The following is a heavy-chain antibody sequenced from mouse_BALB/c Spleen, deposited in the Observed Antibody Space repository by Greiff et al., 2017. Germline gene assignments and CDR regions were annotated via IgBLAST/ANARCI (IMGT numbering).Heavy chain of an antibody. D-gene: IGHD3-1*01. V-gene: IGHV3-6*02. Sequence: EVQLQQSGPGLVKPSQSLSLTCSVTGYSITSGYYWNWIRQFPGNKLEWMGYISYDGSNNYNPSLKNRISITRDTSKNQFFLKLNSVTTEDTATYYCAIDSSGYGFAYWGQGTLVTVSA. CDR2: ISYDGSN. CDR1: GYSITSGYY. J-gene: IGHJ3*01. CDR3: AIDSSGYGFAY.